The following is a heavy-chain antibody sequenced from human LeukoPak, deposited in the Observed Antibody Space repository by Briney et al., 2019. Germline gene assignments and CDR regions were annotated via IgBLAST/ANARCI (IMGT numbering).Heavy chain of an antibody. CDR2: VNPSSGTT. CDR3: TRGRPVSSSGSLEGH. J-gene: IGHJ4*02. Sequence: ASVKVSCKASGYTFTGYYMHWVRQAPGQGLEWMAWVNPSSGTTNYAQRFQGRVTVTRDTSISTAYMELSRLISGDTAIYYCTRGRPVSSSGSLEGHWGQGTLVTVSS. CDR1: GYTFTGYY. D-gene: IGHD2-2*01. V-gene: IGHV1-2*02.